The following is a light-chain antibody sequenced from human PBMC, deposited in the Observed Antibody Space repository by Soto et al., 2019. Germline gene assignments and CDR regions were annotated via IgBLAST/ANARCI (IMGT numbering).Light chain of an antibody. CDR2: EVS. V-gene: IGLV2-14*01. J-gene: IGLJ3*02. Sequence: QSALTQPASVSGSPGQSITISCTGTSSDVGGYNYVSWYQQHPGKAPKLMIYEVSNRPSGVSNRFSGSKSGNTASLTISGLQADDDADYYCSSYTSSSTLVFGGGTQLTVL. CDR1: SSDVGGYNY. CDR3: SSYTSSSTLV.